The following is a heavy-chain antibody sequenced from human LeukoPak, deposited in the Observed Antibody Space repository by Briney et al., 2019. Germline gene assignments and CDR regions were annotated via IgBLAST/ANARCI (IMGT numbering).Heavy chain of an antibody. V-gene: IGHV3-7*01. D-gene: IGHD1-1*01. CDR2: IKQDESEK. CDR1: GFTFSSYW. CDR3: ARVDSTTRRGWFDP. J-gene: IGHJ5*02. Sequence: GGSLRLSCAASGFTFSSYWMSWVRQAPGKGLEWVANIKQDESEKYYVDSVKGRFTISRDNAKNSLYLQMNSLRAEDTAVYYCARVDSTTRRGWFDPWGQGTLVTVSS.